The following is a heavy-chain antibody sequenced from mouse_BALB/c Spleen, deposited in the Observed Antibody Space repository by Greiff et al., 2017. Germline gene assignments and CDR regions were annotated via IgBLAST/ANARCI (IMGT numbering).Heavy chain of an antibody. V-gene: IGHV5-17*02. CDR2: ISSGSSTI. CDR3: ARDLAY. Sequence: EVHLVESGGGLVQPGGSRKLSCAASGFTFSSFGMHWVRQAPEKGLEWVAYISSGSSTIYYADTVKGRFTISRDNPKNTLFLQMTSLRSEDTAMYYCARDLAYWGQGTLVTVSA. J-gene: IGHJ3*01. CDR1: GFTFSSFG.